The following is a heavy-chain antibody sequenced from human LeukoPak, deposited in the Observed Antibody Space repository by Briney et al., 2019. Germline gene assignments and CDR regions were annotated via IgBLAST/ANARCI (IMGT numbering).Heavy chain of an antibody. V-gene: IGHV1-18*01. D-gene: IGHD1-26*01. J-gene: IGHJ4*02. CDR3: ARAWESIAGYYFDY. Sequence: ASVKVSCKASGYTFTSYGISWVRQAPGQGLEWMGWISAYNGNTNYAQKLQGRVTMTTDTSTSTAYMELRSLTSEDTAVYYCARAWESIAGYYFDYWGQGTLVTVSS. CDR1: GYTFTSYG. CDR2: ISAYNGNT.